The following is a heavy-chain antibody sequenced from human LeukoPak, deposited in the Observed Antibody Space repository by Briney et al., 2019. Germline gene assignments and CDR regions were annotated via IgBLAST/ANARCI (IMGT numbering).Heavy chain of an antibody. CDR2: IDPSDSYT. CDR3: ATLYYYDSSGYYSNFDY. CDR1: GYSFTNYW. J-gene: IGHJ4*02. V-gene: IGHV5-10-1*01. Sequence: PGESLKISCKGSGYSFTNYWIGWVRQMPGKGLEWMGRIDPSDSYTNYSPSFQGHVTISADKSITTAYLQWSSLKASDTAMYYCATLYYYDSSGYYSNFDYWGQGTLVTVSS. D-gene: IGHD3-22*01.